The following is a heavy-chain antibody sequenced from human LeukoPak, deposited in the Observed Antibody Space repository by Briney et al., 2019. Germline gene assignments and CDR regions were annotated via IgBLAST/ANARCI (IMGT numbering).Heavy chain of an antibody. Sequence: PGRSLRLSCVASEFSFSSYAMHWVRQAPGKGLEWVAVISYDGSNKYYADSVKGRFTISRDNSKNTLYLQMNSLRAEDTAVYYCATENQWELLSYYFDYWGQGTLVTVSS. D-gene: IGHD1-26*01. CDR2: ISYDGSNK. CDR1: EFSFSSYA. V-gene: IGHV3-30-3*01. J-gene: IGHJ4*02. CDR3: ATENQWELLSYYFDY.